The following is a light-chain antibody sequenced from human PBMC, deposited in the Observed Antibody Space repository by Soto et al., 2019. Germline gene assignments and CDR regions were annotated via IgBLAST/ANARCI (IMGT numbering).Light chain of an antibody. CDR1: QSISSH. V-gene: IGKV1-39*01. Sequence: DIQMTQSPSSLSGFVGDRVTITCRASQSISSHLNWYQQKPGKAPKLIIYAASSLQSGVPSRFSGSGSRTDFTLTINSLQLEDFATYYCQQSYTTPVTFGPETKVDI. J-gene: IGKJ3*01. CDR3: QQSYTTPVT. CDR2: AAS.